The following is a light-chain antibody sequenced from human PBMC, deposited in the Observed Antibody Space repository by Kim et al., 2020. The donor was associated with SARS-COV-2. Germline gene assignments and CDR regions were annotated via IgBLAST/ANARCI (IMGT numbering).Light chain of an antibody. J-gene: IGLJ1*01. CDR1: SLRIYY. CDR2: GKN. CDR3: NSRDSSGNHLGV. Sequence: GKTVRITCKGDSLRIYYASWYQQQPGQGTVLVIYGKNNRPSGIPDRFSGSSSGNTASMTITWAQAEDEADYYCNSRDSSGNHLGVFGTGTKVTVL. V-gene: IGLV3-19*01.